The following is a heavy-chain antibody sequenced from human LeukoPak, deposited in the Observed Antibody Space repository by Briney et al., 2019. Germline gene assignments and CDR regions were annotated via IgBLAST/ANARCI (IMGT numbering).Heavy chain of an antibody. CDR2: MSYSGST. Sequence: ASETLSLTCTVSGGSVSSGSCYWSWIRQPPGKGLEWIGYMSYSGSTNYNPSLKSRVTISVDTSKNQFSLKLSSVTAADTAVYYCARVFRTAAGSYFYYYGMDVWGQGTTVTVSS. D-gene: IGHD6-13*01. V-gene: IGHV4-61*01. CDR1: GGSVSSGSCY. CDR3: ARVFRTAAGSYFYYYGMDV. J-gene: IGHJ6*02.